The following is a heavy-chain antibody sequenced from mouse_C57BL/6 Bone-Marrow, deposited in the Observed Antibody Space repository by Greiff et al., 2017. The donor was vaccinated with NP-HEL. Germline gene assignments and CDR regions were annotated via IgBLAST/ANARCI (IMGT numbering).Heavy chain of an antibody. CDR3: ARHGGY. V-gene: IGHV5-6*01. Sequence: EVQGVESGGDLVKPGGSLKLSCAASGFTFSSYGMSWVRQTPDKRLEWVATISSGGSYPYYPDSVKGRFTISRDNAKNTLYLQMSRLKSEDTAMYYCARHGGYWGQGTTLTVSS. CDR1: GFTFSSYG. J-gene: IGHJ2*01. CDR2: ISSGGSYP.